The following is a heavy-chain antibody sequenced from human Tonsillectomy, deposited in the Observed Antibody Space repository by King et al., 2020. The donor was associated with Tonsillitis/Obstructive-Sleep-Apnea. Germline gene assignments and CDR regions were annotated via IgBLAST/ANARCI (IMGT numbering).Heavy chain of an antibody. J-gene: IGHJ3*01. CDR2: IRTKPNNYAT. CDR3: TRPGHHNAFDV. CDR1: GFTFSGSA. V-gene: IGHV3-73*02. Sequence: VQLVESGGGLVQPGGSLKLSCAASGFTFSGSAMHWVRRASGKGLEWVGRIRTKPNNYATVYAASVTGRFIISRDDSKNMAYLQIDSLKAEDSAIYYCTRPGHHNAFDVWGQGTTVTVSS.